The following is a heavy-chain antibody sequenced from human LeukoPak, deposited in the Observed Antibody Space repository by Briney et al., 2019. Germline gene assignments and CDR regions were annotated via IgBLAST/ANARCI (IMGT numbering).Heavy chain of an antibody. J-gene: IGHJ4*02. CDR3: ARRVGGGDYITEFDY. D-gene: IGHD2-21*02. Sequence: GESLKISCKGSGYSFTSYWIGWVRQMHGKGLEWMGIIYPGDSDTRYSPSFQGQVTISADKSISTAYLQWSSLKASDTAMYYCARRVGGGDYITEFDYWGQGTLVTVSS. CDR2: IYPGDSDT. V-gene: IGHV5-51*03. CDR1: GYSFTSYW.